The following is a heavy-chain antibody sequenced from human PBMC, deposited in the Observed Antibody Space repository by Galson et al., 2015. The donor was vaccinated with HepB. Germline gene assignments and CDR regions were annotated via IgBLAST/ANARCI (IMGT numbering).Heavy chain of an antibody. J-gene: IGHJ4*02. V-gene: IGHV4-39*07. CDR2: IYYSGST. D-gene: IGHD5-24*01. CDR1: GGSISSSSYY. Sequence: TLSLTCTVSGGSISSSSYYWGWIRQPPGKGLEWIGSIYYSGSTYYNPSLKSRVTISVDTSKNQFSLKLSSVTAADTAVYYCARYRWLQPLDYWGQGTLVTVSS. CDR3: ARYRWLQPLDY.